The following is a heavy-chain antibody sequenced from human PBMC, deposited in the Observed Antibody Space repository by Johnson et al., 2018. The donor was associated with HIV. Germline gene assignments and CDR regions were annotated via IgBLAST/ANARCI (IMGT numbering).Heavy chain of an antibody. D-gene: IGHD1-26*01. CDR1: GFTFDDHG. V-gene: IGHV3-20*04. CDR2: INWSGGTT. CDR3: AREGGIVAAQGDAFDI. Sequence: VQLVESGGGVERPGGSLRLSCAGSGFTFDDHGMSWVRQVPGKGLEWVSGINWSGGTTGYADSVKGRFTISRDNTKNSLYLQMNSLRAEDTALYYCAREGGIVAAQGDAFDIWGLGTMVTVSS. J-gene: IGHJ3*02.